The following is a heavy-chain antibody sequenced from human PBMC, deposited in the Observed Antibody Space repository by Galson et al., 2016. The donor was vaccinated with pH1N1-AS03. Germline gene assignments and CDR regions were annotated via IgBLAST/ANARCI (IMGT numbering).Heavy chain of an antibody. J-gene: IGHJ3*02. CDR3: RVVAENDAFDM. Sequence: SLRLSCAASGFTFSDVRMSWVRQAPGKGLEWVGRIRSKTDGGTTDYAAPVKGRFTISRDDSKNTLYLQMNTLKSEDTAAYYCRVVAENDAFDMWGQGTMVTVSS. V-gene: IGHV3-15*01. D-gene: IGHD3-22*01. CDR1: GFTFSDVR. CDR2: IRSKTDGGTT.